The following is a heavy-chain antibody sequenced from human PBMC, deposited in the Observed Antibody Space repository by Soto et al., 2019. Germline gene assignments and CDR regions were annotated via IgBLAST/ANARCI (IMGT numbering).Heavy chain of an antibody. CDR1: GFMFSSHW. CDR2: INQDANEK. J-gene: IGHJ4*02. Sequence: GGSLRLSCAASGFMFSSHWMSWVHQAPGKGLEWVANINQDANEKYYVDSVKGRFTISRDNDKNSLYLQLNSLRAEDTAVYYCVRDDVGVGIDYWGLGTLVTVSS. D-gene: IGHD1-26*01. V-gene: IGHV3-7*01. CDR3: VRDDVGVGIDY.